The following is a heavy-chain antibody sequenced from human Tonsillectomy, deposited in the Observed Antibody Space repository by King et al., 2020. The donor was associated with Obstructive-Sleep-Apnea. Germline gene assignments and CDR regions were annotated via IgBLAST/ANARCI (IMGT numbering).Heavy chain of an antibody. CDR1: GFTFSSYW. J-gene: IGHJ4*02. CDR2: INTDGSGT. D-gene: IGHD6-19*01. V-gene: IGHV3-74*01. CDR3: ARESSSGGRYFDY. Sequence: VQLVESGGGLVQPGGSLRLSCAASGFTFSSYWMHWVRQVPGEGLVWVSRINTDGSGTGYAGSVKGRFTISRDNAKNTLYLQMNSLRAEDTAMYYCARESSSGGRYFDYWGQGTLVTVSS.